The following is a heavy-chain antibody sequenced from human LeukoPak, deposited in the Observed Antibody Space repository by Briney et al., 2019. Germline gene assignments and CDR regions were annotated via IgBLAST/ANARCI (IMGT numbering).Heavy chain of an antibody. CDR3: ARDALVGATRGAFDI. J-gene: IGHJ3*02. CDR1: GYSISSGYY. D-gene: IGHD1-26*01. CDR2: IYHSGST. Sequence: SETLSLTCTVSGYSISSGYYWGWIRQPPGKGLEWIGSIYHSGSTYYNPSLKSRVTISVDTSKNQFSLKLSSVTAADTAVYYCARDALVGATRGAFDIWGQGTMVTVSS. V-gene: IGHV4-38-2*02.